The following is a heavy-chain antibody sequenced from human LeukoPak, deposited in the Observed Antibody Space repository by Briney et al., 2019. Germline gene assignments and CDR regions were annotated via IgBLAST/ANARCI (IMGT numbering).Heavy chain of an antibody. D-gene: IGHD2-15*01. CDR1: GFTISSSA. Sequence: PGGSLRLSCAASGFTISSSAMSWVRQAPGKGLDWVSTIAGSGGSTYCADSVKGRFTISRDNSENTLYLQMNSLGAEDTAVYYCARDLWLLGPLDYWGQGTLVTVSS. J-gene: IGHJ4*02. V-gene: IGHV3-23*01. CDR3: ARDLWLLGPLDY. CDR2: IAGSGGST.